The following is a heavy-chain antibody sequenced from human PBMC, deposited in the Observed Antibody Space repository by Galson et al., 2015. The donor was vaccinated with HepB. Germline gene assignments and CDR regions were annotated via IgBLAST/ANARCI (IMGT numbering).Heavy chain of an antibody. CDR1: GFTFNTYA. CDR3: ARDRTATFNAAYEL. CDR2: ISFGSSFV. Sequence: SLRLSCAASGFTFNTYAMNWVRQAPGKGLEWVSSISFGSSFVYYADSVKGRFAISRDNAKNSLYLQMNSLRAEDTAVYFCARDRTATFNAAYELWAQGTRVTVSS. V-gene: IGHV3-21*06. D-gene: IGHD5-24*01. J-gene: IGHJ3*01.